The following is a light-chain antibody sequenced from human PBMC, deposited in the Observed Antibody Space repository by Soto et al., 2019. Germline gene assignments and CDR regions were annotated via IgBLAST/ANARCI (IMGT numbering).Light chain of an antibody. CDR1: QGVGSY. CDR2: GAS. J-gene: IGKJ4*01. CDR3: QQRNDWLT. Sequence: EIVLTQSPATLSLSPGERAVLSCRASQGVGSYLDWYQQRPGQAPRLLIYGASNRATSIPARFSGSGSGTVFTLTISSLDAEDFAFYFHQQRNDWLTFGGGTKVDIK. V-gene: IGKV3-11*01.